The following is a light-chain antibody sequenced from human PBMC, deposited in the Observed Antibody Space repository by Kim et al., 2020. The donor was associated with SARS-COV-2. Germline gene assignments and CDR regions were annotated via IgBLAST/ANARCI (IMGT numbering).Light chain of an antibody. J-gene: IGLJ3*02. CDR3: CSYTASATWV. CDR1: NSNVGGHDY. CDR2: DVT. Sequence: QSIPISCTGNNSNVGGHDYVAWYQQYPNKAPQLIVYDVTKRPAGVSTHFSGSWYGNTSSLPFSGLQAEDEADYYCCSYTASATWVFDGGTRLTVL. V-gene: IGLV2-14*04.